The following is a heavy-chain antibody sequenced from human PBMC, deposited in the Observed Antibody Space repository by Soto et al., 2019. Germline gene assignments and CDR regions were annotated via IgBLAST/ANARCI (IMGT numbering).Heavy chain of an antibody. V-gene: IGHV4-39*01. Sequence: SETLSLTCSVSSGSIFSSDYYWGWIRQAPGKGLEWIGSISYTGSTLHNPSLRSRVTISVDTPKNQFSLKLSSVTAADTAVYYCARGVAVAVWLDYWGQGTLVTVSS. D-gene: IGHD6-19*01. CDR2: ISYTGST. CDR1: SGSIFSSDYY. CDR3: ARGVAVAVWLDY. J-gene: IGHJ4*02.